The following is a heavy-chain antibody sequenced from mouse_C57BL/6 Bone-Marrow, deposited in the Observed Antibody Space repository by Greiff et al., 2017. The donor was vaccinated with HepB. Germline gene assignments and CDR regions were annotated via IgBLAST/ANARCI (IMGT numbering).Heavy chain of an antibody. CDR3: ARETAQATYFDY. CDR1: GYTFTDYY. Sequence: EVQLQQSGPVLVKPGASVKMSCKASGYTFTDYYMNWVKQSHGKSLEWIGVINPYNGGTSYNQKFKGKATLTVDKSSSTAYMELNSLTSEDSAVYYCARETAQATYFDYWGQGTTLTVSS. D-gene: IGHD3-2*02. CDR2: INPYNGGT. J-gene: IGHJ2*01. V-gene: IGHV1-19*01.